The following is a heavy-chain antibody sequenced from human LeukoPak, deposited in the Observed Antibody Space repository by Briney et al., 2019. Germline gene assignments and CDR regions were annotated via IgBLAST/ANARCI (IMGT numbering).Heavy chain of an antibody. Sequence: GGSLRLSCAASGFTFRNYAMSWVRQAPGKGLEWVSGIDPSGTYTYCADSVKGRFTISRDNSKNTLYLQLNSLRAEDTAAYYCAKGPERSDRGYSDYWGQGTLVTVSS. D-gene: IGHD1-14*01. CDR1: GFTFRNYA. CDR3: AKGPERSDRGYSDY. V-gene: IGHV3-23*01. CDR2: IDPSGTYT. J-gene: IGHJ4*02.